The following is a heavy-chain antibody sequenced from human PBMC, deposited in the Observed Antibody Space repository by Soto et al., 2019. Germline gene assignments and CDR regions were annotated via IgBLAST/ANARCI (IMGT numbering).Heavy chain of an antibody. V-gene: IGHV4-38-2*02. D-gene: IGHD7-27*01. CDR2: IYHSGST. Sequence: SETLSLTCTVSGYSISSGYYWGWIRQPPGKGLEWIGSIYHSGSTYYNPSLKSRVTISVDTSKNQFSLKLSSVTAADTAVYYCARPKLGMGYDAFDIWGQGTMVTVSS. CDR1: GYSISSGYY. J-gene: IGHJ3*02. CDR3: ARPKLGMGYDAFDI.